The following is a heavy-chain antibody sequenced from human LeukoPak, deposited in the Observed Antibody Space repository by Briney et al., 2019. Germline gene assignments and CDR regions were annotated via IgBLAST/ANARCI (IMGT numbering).Heavy chain of an antibody. CDR1: GYTFTSYG. CDR2: ISAYNGNT. Sequence: ASVTVSCKASGYTFTSYGIRWVRQAPGQGLAWMGWISAYNGNTNNVQKLQGRVTMTTDTSTNTAYMELRSLRADDTAVYYCAAWRGYVSGWSGPFDYWGQGALVTV. CDR3: AAWRGYVSGWSGPFDY. V-gene: IGHV1-18*01. J-gene: IGHJ4*02. D-gene: IGHD6-19*01.